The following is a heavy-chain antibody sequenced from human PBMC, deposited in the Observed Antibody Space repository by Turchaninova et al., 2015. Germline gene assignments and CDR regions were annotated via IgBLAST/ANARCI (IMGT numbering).Heavy chain of an antibody. V-gene: IGHV3-7*03. CDR2: IKDDGSGK. CDR3: ARGRRDDSCYTSFDD. D-gene: IGHD2-2*02. CDR1: ILSSFG. J-gene: IGHJ4*02. Sequence: QLVASGGGLVRPGGAVRRYWAFILSSFGMAGVRQSPGQGLEWVAIIKDDGSGKFYVDSLKGRFTNARDNAEKSLYLQMNCLRAEDTAVYDCARGRRDDSCYTSFDDWGRGTLVTVSS.